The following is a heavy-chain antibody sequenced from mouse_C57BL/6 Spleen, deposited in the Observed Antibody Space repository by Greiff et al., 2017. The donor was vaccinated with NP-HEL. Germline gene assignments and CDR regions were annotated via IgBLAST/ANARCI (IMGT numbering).Heavy chain of an antibody. Sequence: QVQLQQSGPELVKPGASVKISCKASGYAFSSSWMNWVKQRPGKGLEWIGRIYPGDGDTNYNGKFKGKATLTADKSSSTAYMQLSSLTSEDSAVYCCTRGSPYYFDYWGQGTTLTVSS. V-gene: IGHV1-82*01. CDR3: TRGSPYYFDY. CDR2: IYPGDGDT. CDR1: GYAFSSSW. J-gene: IGHJ2*01.